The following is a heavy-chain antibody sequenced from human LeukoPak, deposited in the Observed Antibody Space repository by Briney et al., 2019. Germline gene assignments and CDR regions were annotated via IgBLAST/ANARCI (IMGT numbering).Heavy chain of an antibody. Sequence: ASVMVSCKASGYTFTAYYVHWVRQAPGQGLEWIGWINPNTGDTNYAPKFQGRVTMIKDTSTNSAYMELNKLTSDDTSVYYCGRGNKSFDPWGQGTLVTVSS. CDR1: GYTFTAYY. CDR3: GRGNKSFDP. J-gene: IGHJ5*02. V-gene: IGHV1-2*02. CDR2: INPNTGDT.